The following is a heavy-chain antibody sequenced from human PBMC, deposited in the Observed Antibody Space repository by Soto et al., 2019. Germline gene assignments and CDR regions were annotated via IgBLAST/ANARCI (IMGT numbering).Heavy chain of an antibody. D-gene: IGHD2-15*01. CDR1: GFTFDDYA. CDR3: AKGGPDAFCGGGRCYFDS. V-gene: IGHV3-9*01. CDR2: ISWNGNII. Sequence: EVQLVESGGGLVQPGRSLRLSCAASGFTFDDYAMYWVRRLPGKGLEWVSSISWNGNIIGYADSVKGRFTISRDNAKNSLYLQLNGLRPEDTALYYCAKGGPDAFCGGGRCYFDSWGQGTLVTVSS. J-gene: IGHJ4*02.